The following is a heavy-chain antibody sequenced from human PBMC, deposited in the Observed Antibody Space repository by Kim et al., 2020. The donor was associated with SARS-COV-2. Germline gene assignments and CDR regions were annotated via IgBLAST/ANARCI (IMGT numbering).Heavy chain of an antibody. CDR2: ISYDGSNK. CDR3: ARTGIAAAGPQAWDY. CDR1: GFTFSSYA. V-gene: IGHV3-30-3*01. Sequence: GGSLRLSCAASGFTFSSYAMHWVRQAPGKGLEWVAVISYDGSNKYYADSVKGRFTISRDNSKNTLYLQMNSLRAEDTAVYYCARTGIAAAGPQAWDYWG. D-gene: IGHD6-13*01. J-gene: IGHJ4*01.